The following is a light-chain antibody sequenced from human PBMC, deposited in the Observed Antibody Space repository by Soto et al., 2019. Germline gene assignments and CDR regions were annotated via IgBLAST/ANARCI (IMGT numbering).Light chain of an antibody. CDR3: QQYGGSPRT. V-gene: IGKV3-15*01. CDR1: QSVSSN. Sequence: EIVMTQSPATLSVSPGERATLSCRASQSVSSNLAWYQQKPGQAPRLLIYAVSTRATGIPARFSGSGSGTEFTLTISSLQSEDFAVYYCQQYGGSPRTFGQGTKVDIK. J-gene: IGKJ1*01. CDR2: AVS.